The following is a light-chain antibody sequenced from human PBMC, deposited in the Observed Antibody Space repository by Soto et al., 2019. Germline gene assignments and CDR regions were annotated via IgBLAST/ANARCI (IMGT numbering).Light chain of an antibody. CDR1: QSVSNNY. Sequence: EIVLTQSPGTLSLSPGERATLSCRASQSVSNNYLGWYQQRPGQAPRLIIYEASSRATGTPDRFSGSGSGTDFTLTISRLEPEDFAVYYCQQYGSTPYTFGQGTRLEIK. CDR2: EAS. V-gene: IGKV3-20*01. J-gene: IGKJ5*01. CDR3: QQYGSTPYT.